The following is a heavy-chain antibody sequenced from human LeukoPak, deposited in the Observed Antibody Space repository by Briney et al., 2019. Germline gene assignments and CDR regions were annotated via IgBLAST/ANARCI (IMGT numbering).Heavy chain of an antibody. CDR2: MYYSGNM. CDR3: ARAGVTTSGDAFDI. D-gene: IGHD4-17*01. CDR1: GYSISSGYY. V-gene: IGHV4-38-2*02. Sequence: SETLSLTCTVSGYSISSGYYWGWIRQPPGKGLEWIGSMYYSGNMYYNPSLKSRVTISVDRSKKQFSLKLRSVTAADTAVYYCARAGVTTSGDAFDIWGQGTMVTVSS. J-gene: IGHJ3*02.